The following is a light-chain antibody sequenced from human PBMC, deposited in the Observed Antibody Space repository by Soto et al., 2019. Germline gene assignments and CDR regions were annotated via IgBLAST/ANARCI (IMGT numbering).Light chain of an antibody. CDR2: AAS. CDR1: QGIRND. CDR3: LQDYNYPLT. V-gene: IGKV1-6*01. J-gene: IGKJ4*01. Sequence: AIQRAQSPSSLSASVGARVTFACRASQGIRNDLGWYQQKPGKAPKLLTYAASSLQSGVPSRFSGSGSGTDFTLTISSLQPEDFATYYCLQDYNYPLTFGGGTKVDIK.